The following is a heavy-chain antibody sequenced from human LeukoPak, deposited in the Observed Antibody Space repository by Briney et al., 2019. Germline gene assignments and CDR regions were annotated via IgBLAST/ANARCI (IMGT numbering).Heavy chain of an antibody. CDR3: ARGKIAAAGPKDY. J-gene: IGHJ4*02. D-gene: IGHD6-13*01. V-gene: IGHV4-34*01. CDR1: GGSISSYY. Sequence: SETLSLTCTVSGGSISSYYWSWIWQPPGKGLEWIGEINHSGSTNYNPSLKSRVTISVDTSKNQFSLKLSSVTAADTAVYYCARGKIAAAGPKDYWGQGTLVTVSS. CDR2: INHSGST.